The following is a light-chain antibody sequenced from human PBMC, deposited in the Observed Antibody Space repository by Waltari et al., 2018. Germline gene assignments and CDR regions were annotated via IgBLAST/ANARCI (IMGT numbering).Light chain of an antibody. V-gene: IGKV1-5*03. Sequence: DIRMTQSPSTLSASAGDRVIISCRASQSISKWLAWYQQKPGKAPKLLIHEASTLQSGVPSRCSGTGSGTDFSLTISSLQPDDFSAYYCQQYNSYSLLTFGGGTKVEIK. CDR3: QQYNSYSLLT. CDR1: QSISKW. J-gene: IGKJ4*01. CDR2: EAS.